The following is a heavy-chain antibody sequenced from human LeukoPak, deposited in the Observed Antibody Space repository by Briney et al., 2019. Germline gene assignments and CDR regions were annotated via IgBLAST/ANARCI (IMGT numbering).Heavy chain of an antibody. D-gene: IGHD4-23*01. CDR1: GYTFTSYA. CDR3: ARGDSVPLGGGNLLRVLYFND. J-gene: IGHJ1*01. V-gene: IGHV1-69*13. Sequence: SVKVSCKASGYTFTSYAMNWVRQAPGQGLEWMGGIIPMFGSTDYAQKFQGRLTITADESTTTAYLELSSLRSEDTAVYYCARGDSVPLGGGNLLRVLYFNDWGQGTLVAVSS. CDR2: IIPMFGST.